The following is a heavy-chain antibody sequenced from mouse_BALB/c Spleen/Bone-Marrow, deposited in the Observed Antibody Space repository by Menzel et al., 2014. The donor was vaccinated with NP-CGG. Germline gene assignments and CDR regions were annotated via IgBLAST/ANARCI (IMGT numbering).Heavy chain of an antibody. CDR1: GFTFSDYY. D-gene: IGHD4-1*01. J-gene: IGHJ4*01. V-gene: IGHV5-12*01. CDR2: ITKGGGST. CDR3: ARQLAYAMDY. Sequence: EVQLQQSGGGLVQPGGSLKLSCAPSGFTFSDYYMYWVRQTPEKRLEWVAYITKGGGSTYYPDIVKGRFTISGDNAKNTLYLQMSRLKSEDTAMYYCARQLAYAMDYWGQGTSVTVSS.